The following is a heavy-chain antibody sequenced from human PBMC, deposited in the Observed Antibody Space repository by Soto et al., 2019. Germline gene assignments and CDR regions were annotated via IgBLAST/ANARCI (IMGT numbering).Heavy chain of an antibody. J-gene: IGHJ5*02. CDR2: ISAYNGNT. Sequence: ASVKVSCKASGHTFTSYDINWVRQAPGQGLEWMGWISAYNGNTNYAQKLQGRVTMATDTSTSTAYMELRSLRSDDTAVYYCAKWSGGNWFDPWGQGTLVTVSS. CDR3: AKWSGGNWFDP. D-gene: IGHD3-3*01. V-gene: IGHV1-18*01. CDR1: GHTFTSYD.